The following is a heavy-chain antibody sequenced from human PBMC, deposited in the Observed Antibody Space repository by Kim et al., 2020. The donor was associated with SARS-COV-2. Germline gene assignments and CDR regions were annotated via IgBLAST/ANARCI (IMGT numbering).Heavy chain of an antibody. D-gene: IGHD5-12*01. CDR2: ISYDGSNK. CDR3: AKARGPFRDGYNYYFDY. V-gene: IGHV3-30*18. CDR1: GFTFSSYG. J-gene: IGHJ4*02. Sequence: GGSLRLSCAASGFTFSSYGMHWVRQAPGKGLEWVAVISYDGSNKYYADSVKGRFTISRDNSKNTLYLQMNSLRAEDTAVYYCAKARGPFRDGYNYYFDYWGQGPLVTVSS.